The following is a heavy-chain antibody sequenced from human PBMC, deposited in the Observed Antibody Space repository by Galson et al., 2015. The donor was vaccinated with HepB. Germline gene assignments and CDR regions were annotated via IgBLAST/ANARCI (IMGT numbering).Heavy chain of an antibody. D-gene: IGHD1-26*01. CDR3: ARALYFIVGAYWFDP. J-gene: IGHJ5*02. CDR2: IIPIFGTA. V-gene: IGHV1-69*13. CDR1: GGTFSSYA. Sequence: SVKVSCKASGGTFSSYAISWVRQAPGQGLEWMGGIIPIFGTANYAQKFQGRVTITADESTSTAYMELSSLRSEDTAVYYRARALYFIVGAYWFDPWGQGTLVTVSS.